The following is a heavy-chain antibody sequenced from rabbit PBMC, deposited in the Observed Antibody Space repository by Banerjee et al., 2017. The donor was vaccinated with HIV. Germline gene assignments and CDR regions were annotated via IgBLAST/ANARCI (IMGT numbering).Heavy chain of an antibody. V-gene: IGHV1S45*01. Sequence: QEQLVESGGGLVQPGGTLTLTCKASGFSFSTPYWICWVRQAPGKGLEWIACIYAGSSGSTYYASWAKGRFSISKTSSTTVTLQMTSLTAADTATHFCVRRDYGSSTYYDLWGPGTLVTVS. J-gene: IGHJ4*01. CDR1: GFSFSTPYW. CDR2: IYAGSSGST. CDR3: VRRDYGSSTYYDL. D-gene: IGHD8-1*01.